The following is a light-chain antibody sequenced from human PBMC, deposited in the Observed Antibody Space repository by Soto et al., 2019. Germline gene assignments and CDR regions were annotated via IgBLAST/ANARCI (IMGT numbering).Light chain of an antibody. CDR1: NSNIGAGYD. Sequence: QSVLTQPPSVSGAPGQRVTISCTGSNSNIGAGYDVHWYQQFPGTAPKLLIYGNINRPSGVPDRFSGSKSGTSASLAITGLQAEDEADYFCQSYDSSLSGYVFGTGTKVTVL. CDR2: GNI. CDR3: QSYDSSLSGYV. J-gene: IGLJ1*01. V-gene: IGLV1-40*01.